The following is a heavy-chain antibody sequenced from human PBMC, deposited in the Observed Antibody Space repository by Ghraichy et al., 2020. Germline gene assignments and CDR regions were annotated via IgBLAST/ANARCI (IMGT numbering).Heavy chain of an antibody. CDR2: LNIDGTTV. J-gene: IGHJ4*02. CDR1: GFSFTDYW. CDR3: VRSYKDGLRHFDY. Sequence: GESLNISCAASGFSFTDYWMHWVRQTPGRGLEWVSHLNIDGTTVNYADSVKGRFTISRDNAKNTMYLQMICLTVEDTAVYYCVRSYKDGLRHFDYWGQGTLVTVSS. V-gene: IGHV3-74*01. D-gene: IGHD1-14*01.